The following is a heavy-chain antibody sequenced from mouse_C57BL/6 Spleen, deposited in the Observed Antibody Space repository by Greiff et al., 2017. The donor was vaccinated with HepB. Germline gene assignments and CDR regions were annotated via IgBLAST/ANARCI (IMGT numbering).Heavy chain of an antibody. CDR2: IYPSDSET. Sequence: QVQLKQPGAELVRPGSSVKLSCKASGYTFTSYWMDWVKQRPGQGLEWIGNIYPSDSETHYNQKFKDKATLTVDKSSSTAYMQLSSLTSEDSAVYYCARRGTAQATAWFAYWGQGTLVTVSA. CDR3: ARRGTAQATAWFAY. CDR1: GYTFTSYW. D-gene: IGHD3-2*02. J-gene: IGHJ3*01. V-gene: IGHV1-61*01.